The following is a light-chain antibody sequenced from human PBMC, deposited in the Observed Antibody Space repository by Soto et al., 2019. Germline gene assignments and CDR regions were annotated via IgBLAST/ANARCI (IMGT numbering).Light chain of an antibody. CDR2: GNS. CDR3: QSYDSSLSSV. V-gene: IGLV1-40*01. J-gene: IGLJ7*01. Sequence: QSVLTQPPSVSGAPGQRVTISCTGSSSNIGAGYDVHWYQQLPGTAPKLLIYGNSNRPSGVPDRFSGSKSGTSASRAITGLQAEDEADYYCQSYDSSLSSVFGGGTQLTVL. CDR1: SSNIGAGYD.